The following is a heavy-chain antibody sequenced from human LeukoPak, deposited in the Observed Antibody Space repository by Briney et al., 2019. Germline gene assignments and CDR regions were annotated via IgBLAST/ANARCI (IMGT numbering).Heavy chain of an antibody. J-gene: IGHJ4*02. Sequence: GGSLRLSCAASGFTFSTYAMTWVRQAPGKGLEWVSAISGSSGNTFYADSVKGRFTISRDNSKNTLYLQMNSLRAEDTAIYYCAKPYYYNTSGYYWSQGTLVTVSS. D-gene: IGHD3-22*01. CDR2: ISGSSGNT. CDR1: GFTFSTYA. CDR3: AKPYYYNTSGYY. V-gene: IGHV3-23*01.